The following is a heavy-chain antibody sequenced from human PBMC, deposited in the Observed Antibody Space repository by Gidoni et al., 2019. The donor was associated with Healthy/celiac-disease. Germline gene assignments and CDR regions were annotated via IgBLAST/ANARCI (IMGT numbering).Heavy chain of an antibody. Sequence: QVQLVQSGAEVKKPGASVTVSCKASGYTFTSYYMHWERQAPGQGLEWMGINNPRGGSTSYAKKYQGRVTMNRDTSTSTVYMELSSLRSEDTAVYYCARGGNGRGDYWGQGTLVTVSS. CDR3: ARGGNGRGDY. J-gene: IGHJ4*02. CDR2: NNPRGGST. V-gene: IGHV1-46*01. D-gene: IGHD6-25*01. CDR1: GYTFTSYY.